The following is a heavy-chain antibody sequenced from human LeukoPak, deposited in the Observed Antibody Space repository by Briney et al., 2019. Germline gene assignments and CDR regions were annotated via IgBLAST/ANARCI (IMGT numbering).Heavy chain of an antibody. V-gene: IGHV1-2*02. D-gene: IGHD1-26*01. J-gene: IGHJ4*02. CDR3: ARDGVVGGTRGDY. Sequence: ASVKVSCKTSGYTFTANFMHWVRQAPGQGLEWMGWISPNNGDTNYAQKFQGRVTITRDTSSSTAYMELSRLRSDDTAVYYCARDGVVGGTRGDYWGQGTLVTVSS. CDR2: ISPNNGDT. CDR1: GYTFTANF.